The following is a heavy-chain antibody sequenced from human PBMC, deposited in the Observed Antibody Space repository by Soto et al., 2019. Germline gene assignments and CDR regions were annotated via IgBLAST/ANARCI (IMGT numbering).Heavy chain of an antibody. CDR2: ISAHNGNT. Sequence: QVHLVQSGAEVKKPGASVKVSCKGSGYGFTTYGITWVRQAPGQGLEWMAWISAHNGNTNYAQKLQGRVTVTRDTSTSTAYMDLRSLRSDDTAVYYCARGRDGDYWGQGALVTVSS. D-gene: IGHD6-6*01. J-gene: IGHJ4*02. CDR3: ARGRDGDY. CDR1: GYGFTTYG. V-gene: IGHV1-18*01.